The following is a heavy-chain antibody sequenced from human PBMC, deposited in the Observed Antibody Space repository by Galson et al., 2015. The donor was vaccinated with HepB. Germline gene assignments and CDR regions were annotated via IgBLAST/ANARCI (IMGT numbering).Heavy chain of an antibody. CDR3: AKDRKDYFDY. Sequence: SLRLSCAASGFTFSSYGMHWVRQAPGKGLEWVAVISYDGSNKYYADSVKGRFTISRDNSKNTLYLQMNSLRAEDTAVYYCAKDRKDYFDYWGQGTLVTVSS. D-gene: IGHD1-14*01. CDR2: ISYDGSNK. V-gene: IGHV3-30*18. CDR1: GFTFSSYG. J-gene: IGHJ4*02.